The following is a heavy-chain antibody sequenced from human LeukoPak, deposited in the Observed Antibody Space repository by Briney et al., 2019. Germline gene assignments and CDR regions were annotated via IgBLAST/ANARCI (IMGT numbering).Heavy chain of an antibody. CDR3: ARDYVWGSSESDY. CDR1: VFTFSNYW. Sequence: GGSLRLSCAASVFTFSNYWMTWFRQTPAKGREGVGNIKQDGSEKYYVDSVKGRFTISRDNAKNSLFLQMSSLSGEDTAIYYCARDYVWGSSESDYWGQGALVTVSS. CDR2: IKQDGSEK. D-gene: IGHD7-27*01. V-gene: IGHV3-7*01. J-gene: IGHJ4*02.